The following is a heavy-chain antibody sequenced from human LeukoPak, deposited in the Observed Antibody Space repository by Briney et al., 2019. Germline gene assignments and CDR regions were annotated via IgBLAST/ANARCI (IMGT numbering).Heavy chain of an antibody. V-gene: IGHV1-69*13. CDR1: GGTFSSYA. J-gene: IGHJ4*02. CDR3: ARVYEWELPWFDY. CDR2: IIPIFGTA. D-gene: IGHD1-26*01. Sequence: SVKVSCKASGGTFSSYAISWVRQAPGQGLEWMGGIIPIFGTANYAQKFQGRVTITADESTSTAYMELSSLRSEDTAVYYCARVYEWELPWFDYWGQGTLVTVSS.